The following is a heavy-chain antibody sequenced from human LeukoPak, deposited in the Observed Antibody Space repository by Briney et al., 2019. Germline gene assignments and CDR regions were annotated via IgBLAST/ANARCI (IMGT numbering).Heavy chain of an antibody. Sequence: GSLRLSCAASGFTFSSYAMSWVRQAPGKGLEWVSAISGSGGSTYYADSVKGRFTISRDNSKNTLYLQMNSLRAEDTAVYYCAKPPGHCSSTSCPTDYWGQGTLATVSS. CDR2: ISGSGGST. D-gene: IGHD2-2*01. V-gene: IGHV3-23*01. CDR1: GFTFSSYA. J-gene: IGHJ4*02. CDR3: AKPPGHCSSTSCPTDY.